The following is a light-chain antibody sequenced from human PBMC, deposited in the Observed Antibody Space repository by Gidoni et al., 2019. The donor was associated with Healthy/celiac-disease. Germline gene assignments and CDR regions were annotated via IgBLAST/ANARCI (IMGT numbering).Light chain of an antibody. V-gene: IGKV1-39*01. CDR1: QSISSY. CDR3: QQSYSTPLT. Sequence: DIQMTQSPSSLSASVGDRVTITCRASQSISSYLNWYQQKPGKAPKLLIYAASSLQSGVPSRFSGSGSGTDFTLTISSLQREDFAIYSCQQSYSTPLTFGHGTKWKSN. CDR2: AAS. J-gene: IGKJ1*01.